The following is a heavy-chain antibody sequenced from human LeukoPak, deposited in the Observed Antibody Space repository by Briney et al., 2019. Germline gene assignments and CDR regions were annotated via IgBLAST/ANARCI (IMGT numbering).Heavy chain of an antibody. CDR3: ARVKGGYSNTWYPDY. CDR1: GFTFSTYS. V-gene: IGHV3-21*01. D-gene: IGHD6-13*01. CDR2: ISSSSNYI. Sequence: GGSLRLSCAASGFTFSTYSMIWVRQAPGKGLEWVSSISSSSNYIYYADSMKGRFTISRDNAKNSLYLQMNSLRAEDTAVYYCARVKGGYSNTWYPDYWGQGTLVTVSS. J-gene: IGHJ4*02.